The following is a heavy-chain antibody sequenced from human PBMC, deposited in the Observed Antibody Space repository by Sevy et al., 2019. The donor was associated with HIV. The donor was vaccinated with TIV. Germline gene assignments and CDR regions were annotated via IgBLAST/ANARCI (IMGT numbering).Heavy chain of an antibody. V-gene: IGHV3-7*03. Sequence: GGSLRLSCAASGFTFSSYWMTWVRQAPGKGLEWVANIKQDGSKKYYVNSVKGQFTISRDNAKNSLYLQMNRLRAVDRGIYDCARDPNDAHGGSDRYVDCWGQGTLVTVSS. CDR2: IKQDGSKK. D-gene: IGHD1-26*01. CDR3: ARDPNDAHGGSDRYVDC. CDR1: GFTFSSYW. J-gene: IGHJ4*02.